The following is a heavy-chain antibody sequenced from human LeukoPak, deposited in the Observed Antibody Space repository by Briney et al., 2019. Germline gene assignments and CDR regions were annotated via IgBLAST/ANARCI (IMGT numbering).Heavy chain of an antibody. CDR2: IIPIFGTA. V-gene: IGHV1-69*05. CDR3: ARGSGYYYYFDY. Sequence: SVKVSCKASGGTFSSYAISWVRQAPGQGLEWMGRIIPIFGTANYAQEFQGRVTITTDESTSTAYMELSSLRSEDTAVYYCARGSGYYYYFDYWGQGTLVTVSS. D-gene: IGHD3-22*01. CDR1: GGTFSSYA. J-gene: IGHJ4*02.